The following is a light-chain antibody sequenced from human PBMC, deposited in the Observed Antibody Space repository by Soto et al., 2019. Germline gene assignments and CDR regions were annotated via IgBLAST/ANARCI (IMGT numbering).Light chain of an antibody. CDR2: TNN. CDR1: SSSIGSNL. V-gene: IGLV1-47*02. Sequence: QSVLTQPPSASGTPGQRVTISCSGSSSSIGSNLVYWYQQLLGTAPKLLIYTNNQRPSGVPDRFSGSKSGTSASLAISGLRSEDEGDYYCAAWDDRLSGRVFGGGTKLTVL. CDR3: AAWDDRLSGRV. J-gene: IGLJ2*01.